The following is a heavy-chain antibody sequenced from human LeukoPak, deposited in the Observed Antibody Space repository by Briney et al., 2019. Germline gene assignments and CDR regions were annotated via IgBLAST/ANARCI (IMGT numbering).Heavy chain of an antibody. J-gene: IGHJ4*02. CDR3: AKDIVGGGDDY. CDR1: GFTFSSYE. Sequence: PGGSLRLSCAASGFTFSSYEMNWVRQAPGKGLEWVSYISSSGSTIYYADSVRGRFTISRDNAKNSICLQMNSLRVEDTAVYYCAKDIVGGGDDYWGQGTLVIVSS. D-gene: IGHD2-21*02. V-gene: IGHV3-48*03. CDR2: ISSSGSTI.